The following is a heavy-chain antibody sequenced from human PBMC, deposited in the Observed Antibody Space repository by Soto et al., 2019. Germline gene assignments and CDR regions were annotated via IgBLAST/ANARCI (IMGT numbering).Heavy chain of an antibody. CDR2: IIPIFGTA. CDR1: GGTFSSYA. Sequence: SVKVSCKASGGTFSSYAISWVRQAPGQGLEWMGGIIPIFGTANYAQKIQGRVTITADKSTSTAYMELSSLRSEDTAVYYCARPNAYYYDSSGYYQFDYWGQGTLVTLSS. J-gene: IGHJ4*02. D-gene: IGHD3-22*01. V-gene: IGHV1-69*06. CDR3: ARPNAYYYDSSGYYQFDY.